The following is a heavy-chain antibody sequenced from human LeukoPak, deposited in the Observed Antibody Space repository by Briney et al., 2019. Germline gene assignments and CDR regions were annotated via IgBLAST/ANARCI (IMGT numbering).Heavy chain of an antibody. V-gene: IGHV3-23*01. CDR3: VKEVVATIPPL. J-gene: IGHJ4*02. CDR2: IDTKGTRT. D-gene: IGHD5-12*01. Sequence: GSLRLSCSASGFILSNPAITLVRQAPGKGLPLVSGIDTKGTRTYYADSMKGRFSISRDNSKNTLFLQMNSLRAEDTAVYYCVKEVVATIPPLWGQGTLVTVSS. CDR1: GFILSNPA.